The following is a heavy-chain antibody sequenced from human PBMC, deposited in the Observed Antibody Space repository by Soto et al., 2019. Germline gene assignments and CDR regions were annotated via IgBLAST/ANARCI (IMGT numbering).Heavy chain of an antibody. D-gene: IGHD6-13*01. Sequence: GGSLRLSCAASGFTFSSDAMSWVRQAPGKGLEWVSGSSGSGGSTYYADSVKGRFTISRDNSKNKLFLQMNSLRAEDTAVYYCAKGQGSWYIYYGMDVWGQGTTVTVSS. CDR2: SSGSGGST. CDR1: GFTFSSDA. J-gene: IGHJ6*02. V-gene: IGHV3-23*01. CDR3: AKGQGSWYIYYGMDV.